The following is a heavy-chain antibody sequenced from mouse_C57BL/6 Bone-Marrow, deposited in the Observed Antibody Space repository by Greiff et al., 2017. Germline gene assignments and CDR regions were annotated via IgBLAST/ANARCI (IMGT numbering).Heavy chain of an antibody. V-gene: IGHV5-17*01. CDR2: ISSGSSTI. CDR1: GFTFSDYG. J-gene: IGHJ3*01. D-gene: IGHD4-1*01. Sequence: EVQRVESGGGLVKPGGSLKLSCAASGFTFSDYGMHWVRQAPGKGLEWVAYISSGSSTIYYADTVKGRFTISRDNAKSTLFLQMTSLRSEDTAMYYCARGTGSPFAYWGQGTLVTVSA. CDR3: ARGTGSPFAY.